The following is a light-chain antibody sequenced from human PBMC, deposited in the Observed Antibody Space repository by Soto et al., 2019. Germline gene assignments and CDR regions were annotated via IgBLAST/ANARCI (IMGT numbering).Light chain of an antibody. V-gene: IGKV1-39*01. Sequence: DIQMTQTPSSLSGSVGDRITITCRASQSIGKYLSWFQQTPGNAPKLLIYAASGLQSGVPSRFSGSGSGTDFTLTISSLQREDFATFYCQQTYNTPLTFGGGTKVDIK. CDR3: QQTYNTPLT. J-gene: IGKJ4*01. CDR2: AAS. CDR1: QSIGKY.